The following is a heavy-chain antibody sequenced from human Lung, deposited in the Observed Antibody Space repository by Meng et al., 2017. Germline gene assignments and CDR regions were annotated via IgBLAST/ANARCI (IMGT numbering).Heavy chain of an antibody. Sequence: SEPLSPTCTVSCASLSNGYYYWSWILQPAGKELQWIGRLYTTGSSNYNPSLKSRASISVDTSKNQFSLRLTSVTAADTAVYYCAIEGDDYFYYYAMNVWGQGTTVTVSS. CDR3: AIEGDDYFYYYAMNV. CDR1: CASLSNGYYY. D-gene: IGHD2-21*01. J-gene: IGHJ6*02. V-gene: IGHV4-61*02. CDR2: LYTTGSS.